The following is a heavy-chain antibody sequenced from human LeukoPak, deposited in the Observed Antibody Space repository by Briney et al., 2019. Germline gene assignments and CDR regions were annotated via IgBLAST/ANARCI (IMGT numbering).Heavy chain of an antibody. D-gene: IGHD3-22*01. Sequence: PGGSLRLSCAASGFTVSSNYMSWVRQAPGKGLEWVSVIYSGGSTYYADSVKGRFTISRDNSKNTLYLQMDSLRAEDTAIYYCAKARSGYGLDNWGQGTLVTVSS. CDR2: IYSGGST. CDR3: AKARSGYGLDN. V-gene: IGHV3-66*01. J-gene: IGHJ4*02. CDR1: GFTVSSNY.